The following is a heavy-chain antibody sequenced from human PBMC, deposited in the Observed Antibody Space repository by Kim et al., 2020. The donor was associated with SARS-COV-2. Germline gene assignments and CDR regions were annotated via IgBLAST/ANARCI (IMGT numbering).Heavy chain of an antibody. Sequence: GGSLRLSCAASGFTFSSYAMHWVRQAPGKGLEWVAVISYDGSNKYYADSVKGRFTISRDNSKNTLYLQMNSLRAEDTAVYYCARDTIPVGYGDYRLEGYYYYYGMDVWGQGTTVTVSS. CDR2: ISYDGSNK. D-gene: IGHD4-17*01. CDR3: ARDTIPVGYGDYRLEGYYYYYGMDV. V-gene: IGHV3-30-3*01. J-gene: IGHJ6*02. CDR1: GFTFSSYA.